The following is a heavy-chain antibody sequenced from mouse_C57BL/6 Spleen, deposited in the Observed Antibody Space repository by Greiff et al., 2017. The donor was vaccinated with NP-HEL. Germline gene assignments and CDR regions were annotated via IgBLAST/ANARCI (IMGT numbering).Heavy chain of an antibody. V-gene: IGHV5-6*01. D-gene: IGHD2-1*01. Sequence: VQRVESGGDLVKPGGSLKLSCAASGFTFSSYGMSWVRQTPDKRLEWVATISSGGSYTYYPDSVKGRFTIPRDNAKNTLYLQMSSLKSEDTAMYYCARLRDGNYFYAMDYWGQGTSVTVSS. J-gene: IGHJ4*01. CDR3: ARLRDGNYFYAMDY. CDR1: GFTFSSYG. CDR2: ISSGGSYT.